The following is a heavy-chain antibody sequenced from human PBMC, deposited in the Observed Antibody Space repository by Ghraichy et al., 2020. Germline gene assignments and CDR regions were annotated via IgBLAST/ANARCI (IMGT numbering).Heavy chain of an antibody. V-gene: IGHV4-39*01. D-gene: IGHD6-13*01. J-gene: IGHJ4*02. CDR1: GASISSSNYY. CDR3: ARHPTIAPAVPTYYFDY. Sequence: SETLSLTCSVSGASISSSNYYWGWVRQPPGKGLQWIGAIFYTGSTYYNPSLKSRVTISVDTSKNQFSLKLYSVTAADTAVYYCARHPTIAPAVPTYYFDYWGQGTLVTVSS. CDR2: IFYTGST.